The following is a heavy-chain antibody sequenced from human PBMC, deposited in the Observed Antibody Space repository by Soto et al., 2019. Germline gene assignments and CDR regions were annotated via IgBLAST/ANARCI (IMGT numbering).Heavy chain of an antibody. CDR1: GYTFTSYG. J-gene: IGHJ2*01. D-gene: IGHD5-18*01. V-gene: IGHV1-18*01. CDR2: ISAYNGNT. CDR3: VAGYSYGHWYFDL. Sequence: GASVTVSCKASGYTFTSYGISWVRQAPGQGLEWMGWISAYNGNTNYAQKLQGRVTMTTDTSTDTAYMELSSLRSEDTAVYYCVAGYSYGHWYFDLWGRGTLVTVSS.